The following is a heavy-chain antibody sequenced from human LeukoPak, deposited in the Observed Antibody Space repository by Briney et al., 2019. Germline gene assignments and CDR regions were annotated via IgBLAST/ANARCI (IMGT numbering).Heavy chain of an antibody. Sequence: SETLSLTCTVSGGSISSSSYYWGWIRQPPGKGLEWIGSIYYSGSTYYNPSLKSRVTISVDTSKNQFSLKLSSVTAADTAVYYCAKDGAILWTQKYFEYWGQGTLVTVSS. V-gene: IGHV4-39*02. J-gene: IGHJ4*02. CDR1: GGSISSSSYY. CDR3: AKDGAILWTQKYFEY. D-gene: IGHD2-21*01. CDR2: IYYSGST.